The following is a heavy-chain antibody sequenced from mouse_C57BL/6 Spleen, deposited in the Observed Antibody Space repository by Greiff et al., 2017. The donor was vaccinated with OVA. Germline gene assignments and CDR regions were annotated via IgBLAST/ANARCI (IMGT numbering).Heavy chain of an antibody. D-gene: IGHD2-12*01. J-gene: IGHJ4*01. CDR2: IYPRDGST. CDR1: GYTFTSYD. Sequence: VKVVESGPELVKPGASVKLSCKASGYTFTSYDINWVKQRPGQGLEWIGWIYPRDGSTKYNEKFKGKATLTVDTSSSTAYMELHSLTSEDSAVYFCASYSSYAMDYWGQGTSVTVSS. V-gene: IGHV1-85*01. CDR3: ASYSSYAMDY.